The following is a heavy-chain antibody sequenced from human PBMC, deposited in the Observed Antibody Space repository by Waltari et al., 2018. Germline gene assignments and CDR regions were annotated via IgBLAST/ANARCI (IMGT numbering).Heavy chain of an antibody. J-gene: IGHJ4*02. CDR2: IYYSGAT. D-gene: IGHD6-13*01. CDR3: ARETSSSWYRRTVYFDY. V-gene: IGHV4-39*07. CDR1: GGSISSSSYY. Sequence: QLQLQESGPGLVKPSETLSLTCTVSGGSISSSSYYWGWIRQPPGKGLEWIGSIYYSGATYSTPSLKSRVTISVDTSKNQFSLKLSSVTAADTAVYYCARETSSSWYRRTVYFDYWGQGTLVTVSS.